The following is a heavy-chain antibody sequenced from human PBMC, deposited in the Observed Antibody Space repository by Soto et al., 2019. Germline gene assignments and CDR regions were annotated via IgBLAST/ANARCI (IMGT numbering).Heavy chain of an antibody. CDR1: GDSGSSGSFF. CDR3: ARRSALGAFLS. CDR2: IYYSGST. D-gene: IGHD3-10*01. Sequence: PSETLSLTCIVSGDSGSSGSFFWSWIRQPPGKGLEWLGSIYYSGSTSYNPSLKSRVTISVDTSANHFSLQLSSVTAADTAVYYCARRSALGAFLSWGQGTLVTVS. J-gene: IGHJ5*02. V-gene: IGHV4-39*01.